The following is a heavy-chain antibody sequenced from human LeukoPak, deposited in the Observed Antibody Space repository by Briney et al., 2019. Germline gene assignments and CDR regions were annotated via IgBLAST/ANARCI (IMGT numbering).Heavy chain of an antibody. CDR1: GFTFSSYA. CDR2: ISGSGGST. Sequence: GGSLRLSCAASGFTFSSYAMSWVRQAPGKGLEWVSAISGSGGSTYYADSVKGRFTISRDNSKNTLYLQMNSLIAEDTAVYYCAKAWGTPPPRYSYGLDDYFDYWGQGTLVTVSS. V-gene: IGHV3-23*01. D-gene: IGHD5-18*01. J-gene: IGHJ4*02. CDR3: AKAWGTPPPRYSYGLDDYFDY.